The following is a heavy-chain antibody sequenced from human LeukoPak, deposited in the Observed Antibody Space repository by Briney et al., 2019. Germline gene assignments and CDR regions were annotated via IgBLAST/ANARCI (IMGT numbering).Heavy chain of an antibody. D-gene: IGHD4-23*01. J-gene: IGHJ4*02. V-gene: IGHV1-3*01. CDR3: ARGGPGGNDFDY. CDR2: INAGSAYT. Sequence: ASVKVSCKASGYNFIKYVIHWVRQAPGQRLEWMGWINAGSAYTKVSQSLQDRVTITRDTSASTAYLEVSSLRYEDRAVYYCARGGPGGNDFDYWGQGTLVTVSS. CDR1: GYNFIKYV.